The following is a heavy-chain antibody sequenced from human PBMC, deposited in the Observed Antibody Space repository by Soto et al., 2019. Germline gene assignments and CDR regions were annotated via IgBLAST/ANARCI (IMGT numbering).Heavy chain of an antibody. J-gene: IGHJ6*03. Sequence: SETLSRTCTGAGGSISGYYWSWVRQPPGEGLEWIGYIYYTGSTNYNPSLKSRVTISVDTSKNQFSLKLSSVTAADTAVYYCSRTYSNHAYYYYYMDFWGKGTTVTVSS. D-gene: IGHD4-4*01. CDR3: SRTYSNHAYYYYYMDF. CDR2: IYYTGST. CDR1: GGSISGYY. V-gene: IGHV4-59*08.